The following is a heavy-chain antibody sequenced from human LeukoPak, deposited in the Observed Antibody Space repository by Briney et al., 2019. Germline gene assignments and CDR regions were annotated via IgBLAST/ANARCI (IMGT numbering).Heavy chain of an antibody. CDR3: ANLYSSGWYFDY. CDR1: GFTFSSYA. J-gene: IGHJ4*02. V-gene: IGHV3-23*01. D-gene: IGHD6-19*01. Sequence: GGSLRLSCAASGFTFSSYAMSWVRQAPGKGLEWVSAISGSGGSTYYTDSVQGRFTISRDNSKNTLYLQMNSLRAEDTAVYYCANLYSSGWYFDYWGQGTLVTVSS. CDR2: ISGSGGST.